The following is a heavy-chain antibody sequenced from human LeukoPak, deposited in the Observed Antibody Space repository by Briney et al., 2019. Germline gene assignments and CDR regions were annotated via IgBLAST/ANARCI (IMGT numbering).Heavy chain of an antibody. J-gene: IGHJ6*02. D-gene: IGHD6-13*01. Sequence: GSLRLSCAASGFTFSSYGMHWVRQAPGKGLEWVAVISYDGSNKYYADSVKGRFTISRDNSKNTLYLQMNSLRAEDTAVYYCAKEKYSSSWYTTDYYYYGIDVWGQGTTVTVSS. CDR3: AKEKYSSSWYTTDYYYYGIDV. CDR2: ISYDGSNK. V-gene: IGHV3-30*18. CDR1: GFTFSSYG.